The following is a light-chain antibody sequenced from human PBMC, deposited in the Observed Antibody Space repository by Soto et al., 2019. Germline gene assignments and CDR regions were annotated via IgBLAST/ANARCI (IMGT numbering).Light chain of an antibody. Sequence: EPLLTQSPATLSLSPGERATLSYRSSQSVSSYLAWYQQKPGQAPRLLIYDASNRATGIPARFSGSGSGTDFTLTISSLEPEDFAIYYCQQRYNWRRTFGQVTKVDIK. CDR3: QQRYNWRRT. CDR1: QSVSSY. J-gene: IGKJ1*01. CDR2: DAS. V-gene: IGKV3-11*01.